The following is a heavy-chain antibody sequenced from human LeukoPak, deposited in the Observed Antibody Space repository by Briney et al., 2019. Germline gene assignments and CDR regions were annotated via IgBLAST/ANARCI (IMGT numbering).Heavy chain of an antibody. CDR2: ISSSGSTT. CDR3: ARRHDYGDS. Sequence: GGSLRLSCAASGVSFRDYYMSWIRQAPGKGLEWVSYISSSGSTTYYADSVKGRFTISRDNAKNSLYLQMNSLRAEDTAVYFCARRHDYGDSWGQGTLVTVSS. V-gene: IGHV3-11*01. CDR1: GVSFRDYY. J-gene: IGHJ4*02.